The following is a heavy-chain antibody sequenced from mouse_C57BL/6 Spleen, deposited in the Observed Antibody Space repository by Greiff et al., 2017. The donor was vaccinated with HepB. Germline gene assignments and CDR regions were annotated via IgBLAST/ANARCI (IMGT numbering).Heavy chain of an antibody. CDR1: GYTFTSYW. Sequence: VQLQQSGAELAKPGASVKLSCKASGYTFTSYWMHWVKQRPGQGLEWIGYINPSSGYTKYNQKFKDKATLTADKSSSTAYMQLSSLTYVDSAVYYCASRDITTVVADYWGQGTSLTVSS. D-gene: IGHD1-1*01. J-gene: IGHJ2*02. CDR2: INPSSGYT. V-gene: IGHV1-7*01. CDR3: ASRDITTVVADY.